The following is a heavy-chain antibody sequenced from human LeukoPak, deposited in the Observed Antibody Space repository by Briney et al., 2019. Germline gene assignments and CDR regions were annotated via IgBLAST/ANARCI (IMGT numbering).Heavy chain of an antibody. V-gene: IGHV1-69*05. CDR3: ARVYGSGSYFGY. J-gene: IGHJ4*02. CDR1: GGTFSSYA. D-gene: IGHD3-10*01. Sequence: SVKVSCKASGGTFSSYAISWVRQAPGQGLEWMGGIIPIFGTANYAQKLQGRVTMTTDTSTSTAYMELRSLRSDDTAVYYCARVYGSGSYFGYWGQGTLVTVSS. CDR2: IIPIFGTA.